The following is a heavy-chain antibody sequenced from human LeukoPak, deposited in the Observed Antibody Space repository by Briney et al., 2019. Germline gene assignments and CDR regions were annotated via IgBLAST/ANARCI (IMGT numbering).Heavy chain of an antibody. J-gene: IGHJ4*02. CDR3: AKGQEMTTMGLFDF. D-gene: IGHD5-24*01. CDR1: GFTFITYG. Sequence: GGSLRLSCAASGFTFITYGMHWVRQAPGKGLEWVAVISYDGSNKYYADYVRGRFTISRDNSKNTLYLQMNSLRAEDSAVYFCAKGQEMTTMGLFDFWGQGTLVTVSS. V-gene: IGHV3-30*18. CDR2: ISYDGSNK.